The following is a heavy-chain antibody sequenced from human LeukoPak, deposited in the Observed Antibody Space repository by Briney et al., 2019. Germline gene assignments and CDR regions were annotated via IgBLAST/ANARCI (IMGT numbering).Heavy chain of an antibody. J-gene: IGHJ4*02. D-gene: IGHD5-12*01. CDR3: AKMGWTAYDYTNY. CDR2: ISDSGADA. V-gene: IGHV3-23*01. CDR1: GITFSRYA. Sequence: GGSLRLSCAASGITFSRYAMSWVRQAPGKGLEWVSVISDSGADAYHTDSVKGRFTISRDSSKNTLYLQMNSLRAEDTAVYYCAKMGWTAYDYTNYWGQGTLVTVSS.